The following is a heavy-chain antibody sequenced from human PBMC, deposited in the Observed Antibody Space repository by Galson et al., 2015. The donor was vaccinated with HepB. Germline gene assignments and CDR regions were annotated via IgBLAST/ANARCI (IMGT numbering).Heavy chain of an antibody. V-gene: IGHV3-23*01. D-gene: IGHD2-2*01. J-gene: IGHJ6*02. CDR1: GFTFSSYA. CDR3: ATLGYCSSTSCPPPPNYYYYGMDV. CDR2: ISGSGGST. Sequence: SLRLSCAASGFTFSSYAMSWVRQAPGKGLEWVSAISGSGGSTYYADSVKGRFTISRDNSKNTLYLQMNSLRAEDTAVYYCATLGYCSSTSCPPPPNYYYYGMDVWGQGTTVTVSS.